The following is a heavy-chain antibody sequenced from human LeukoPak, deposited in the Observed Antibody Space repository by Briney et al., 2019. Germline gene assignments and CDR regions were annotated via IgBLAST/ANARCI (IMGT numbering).Heavy chain of an antibody. J-gene: IGHJ6*02. D-gene: IGHD6-13*01. CDR2: IKQDGSEK. V-gene: IGHV3-7*03. CDR1: GFTFSSYW. CDR3: ARVEYSSSWFPAYYYYYGMDV. Sequence: PGGSLRLSCVASGFTFSSYWMSWVRQAPGKGLEWVANIKQDGSEKYYVDSVKGRFTISRDNAKNSLYLQMNSLRAEDTAVYYCARVEYSSSWFPAYYYYYGMDVWGQGTTVTVSS.